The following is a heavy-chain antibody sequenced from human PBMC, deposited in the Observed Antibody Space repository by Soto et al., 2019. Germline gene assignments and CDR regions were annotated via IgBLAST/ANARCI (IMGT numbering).Heavy chain of an antibody. D-gene: IGHD5-18*01. V-gene: IGHV1-18*01. CDR1: GYTFTSYG. CDR2: ISAYNGNT. J-gene: IGHJ4*02. CDR3: ARDQGYSYGAFYFDY. Sequence: QVQLVQSGAEVKKPGASVKVSCKASGYTFTSYGISWVRQAPGQGLEWMGWISAYNGNTNYAQKLQGRVTPTXXXSXXTAYMELRSLRSDDTAVYYCARDQGYSYGAFYFDYWGQGTLVTVSS.